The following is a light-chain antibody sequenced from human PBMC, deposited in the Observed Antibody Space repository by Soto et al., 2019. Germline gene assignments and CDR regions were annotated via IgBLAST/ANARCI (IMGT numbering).Light chain of an antibody. Sequence: QSALTQPASVSGSPGQSITISCTGTSNDVGAYKYVSWYQQQPDKAPKLIIYEVTNRPSGVSNRFSGSKSGNTASLTISGLQAEDEADSGPYVFGTGSKVTVL. CDR3: YV. J-gene: IGLJ1*01. CDR1: SNDVGAYKY. V-gene: IGLV2-14*01. CDR2: EVT.